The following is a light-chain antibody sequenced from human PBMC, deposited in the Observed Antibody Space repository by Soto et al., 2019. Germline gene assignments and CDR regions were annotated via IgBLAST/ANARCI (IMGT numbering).Light chain of an antibody. CDR1: SSDVGGYNY. Sequence: QSVLTQPASVSGSPGQSITISCTGTSSDVGGYNYVSWYQQHPGKAPKLMIYDVSNRPSAVSNRFSGSKSGNTASLTISGLQAEDEADYYCSSYTTSNTLVFGGGTKLTVL. CDR2: DVS. V-gene: IGLV2-14*01. J-gene: IGLJ3*02. CDR3: SSYTTSNTLV.